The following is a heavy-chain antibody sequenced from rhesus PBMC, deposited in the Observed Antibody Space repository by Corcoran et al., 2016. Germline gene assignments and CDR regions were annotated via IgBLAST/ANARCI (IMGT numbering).Heavy chain of an antibody. J-gene: IGHJ4*01. CDR2: IYGSSGST. CDR3: ARESMGGFDY. D-gene: IGHD4-17*01. CDR1: RGSVSSINW. V-gene: IGHV4S7*01. Sequence: QVQLQESGPGLVKPSETLSLTCAVSRGSVSSINWWSWIRQPPGKGLEWIGYIYGSSGSTYYNPSLKSRFTISTDTSKNQFSLKLSSVTAADTAVYYCARESMGGFDYWGQGVLVTVSS.